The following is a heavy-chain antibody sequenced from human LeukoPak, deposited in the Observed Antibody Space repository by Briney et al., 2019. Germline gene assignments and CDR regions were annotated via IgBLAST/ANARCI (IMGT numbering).Heavy chain of an antibody. D-gene: IGHD2-21*02. V-gene: IGHV4-31*03. CDR3: ARGGDPYYFDY. CDR2: IYFSGST. J-gene: IGHJ4*02. Sequence: SETLSLTCTVSGGSISSGGYYWSWIRQHPGKGLEWIGYIYFSGSTYYNPSLKSRVTISVDTSKNQFSLKLSSVTAADTAVYYCARGGDPYYFDYWGQGTLVTVSS. CDR1: GGSISSGGYY.